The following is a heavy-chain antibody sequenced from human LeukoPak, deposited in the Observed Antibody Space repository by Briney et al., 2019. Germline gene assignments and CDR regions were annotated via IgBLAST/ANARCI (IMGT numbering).Heavy chain of an antibody. CDR3: AKSIAVAGTGAFDI. CDR1: GYTFTSYG. D-gene: IGHD6-19*01. V-gene: IGHV1-18*01. CDR2: ISAYNGNT. Sequence: ASVKVSCKASGYTFTSYGISWVRQAPGQGLEWMGWISAYNGNTNYAQKLQGRVTMTTDTSTSTAYMELRSLRSDDTAVYYCAKSIAVAGTGAFDIWGQGTMVTVSS. J-gene: IGHJ3*02.